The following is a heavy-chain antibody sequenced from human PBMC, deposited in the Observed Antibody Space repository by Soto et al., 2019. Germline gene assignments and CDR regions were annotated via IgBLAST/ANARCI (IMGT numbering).Heavy chain of an antibody. CDR2: IYHSGST. Sequence: QVQLQESGPGLVKPSGTLSLTCAVSSGSISSSNWWSWVRQPPGKGLEWMGEIYHSGSTNYNPSLKSRVTISVDKSKNQFSLKLSSVTAADTAVYYCARDSAYCSGGSCSYWFDYWGQGTLVTVSS. CDR3: ARDSAYCSGGSCSYWFDY. J-gene: IGHJ4*02. CDR1: SGSISSSNW. V-gene: IGHV4-4*02. D-gene: IGHD2-15*01.